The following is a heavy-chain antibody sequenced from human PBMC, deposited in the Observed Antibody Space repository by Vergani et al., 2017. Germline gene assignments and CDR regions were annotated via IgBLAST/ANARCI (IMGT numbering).Heavy chain of an antibody. CDR1: GFSFSSFG. V-gene: IGHV3-NL1*01. CDR3: ARGGMDS. J-gene: IGHJ4*02. D-gene: IGHD3-16*01. CDR2: ISSSGNNT. Sequence: QVQLVESGGGVVQPGRSLRLSCAASGFSFSSFGFHWVRQAPGKGLEWVSGISSSGNNTNYADSVKGRFTISRDNSKNTVDLQMNSLRAEDTAVYYCARGGMDSWGQGTLVTVSS.